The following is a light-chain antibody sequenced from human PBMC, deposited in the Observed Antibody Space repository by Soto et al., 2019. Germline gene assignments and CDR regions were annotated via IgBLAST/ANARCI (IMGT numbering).Light chain of an antibody. CDR3: QAWDSSSAHPGV. Sequence: SYELTQPPSVSVAPGQTVRITCGGSNIGSETVHWYQQKPGQAPVLVVYDDSDRPSGIPERFSGSNSGNTATLTISRVEAGDEADYYCQAWDSSSAHPGVFGTGTKVTVL. V-gene: IGLV3-21*02. CDR1: NIGSET. CDR2: DDS. J-gene: IGLJ1*01.